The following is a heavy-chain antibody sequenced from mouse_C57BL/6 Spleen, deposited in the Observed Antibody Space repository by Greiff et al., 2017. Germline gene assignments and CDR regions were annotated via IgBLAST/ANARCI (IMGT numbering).Heavy chain of an antibody. D-gene: IGHD2-5*01. CDR1: GFSFNTYA. CDR2: IRSKSNNYAT. Sequence: EVQRVESGGGLVQPKGSLKLSCAASGFSFNTYAMNWVRQAPGKGLEWVARIRSKSNNYATYYADSVKDRFTISRDDSESMLYLQMNNLKTEDTAMYYCVRGENYSNLFAYWGQGTLVTVSA. J-gene: IGHJ3*01. V-gene: IGHV10-1*01. CDR3: VRGENYSNLFAY.